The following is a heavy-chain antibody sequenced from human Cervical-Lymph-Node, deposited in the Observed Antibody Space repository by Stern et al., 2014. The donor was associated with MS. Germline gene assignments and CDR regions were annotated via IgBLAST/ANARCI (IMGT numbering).Heavy chain of an antibody. CDR3: AREREVISSSQPRMDV. D-gene: IGHD6-13*01. CDR2: ISSSSSYT. CDR1: GFTFSDYY. V-gene: IGHV3-11*06. Sequence: VQLVESGGGLVKPGGSLRLSCAASGFTFSDYYMSWIRQAPGKGLEWVSYISSSSSYTNYADSVKGRFTISRDNAKNSLYLQMNSLRAEDTAVYYCAREREVISSSQPRMDVWGQGTTVTVSS. J-gene: IGHJ6*02.